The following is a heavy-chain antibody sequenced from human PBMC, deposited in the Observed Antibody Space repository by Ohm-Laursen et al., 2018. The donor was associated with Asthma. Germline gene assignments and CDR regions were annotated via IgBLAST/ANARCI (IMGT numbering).Heavy chain of an antibody. CDR1: GGTFSSYA. V-gene: IGHV1-69*01. CDR2: IIPIFGTA. CDR3: ARPEYYYDSSGYLGQ. J-gene: IGHJ4*02. D-gene: IGHD3-22*01. Sequence: SSVKVSCNASGGTFSSYAISWVRQAPGQGLEWMGGIIPIFGTANYAQKFQGRVTITADESTSTAYMELSSLRSEDTAVYYCARPEYYYDSSGYLGQWGQGTLVTVSS.